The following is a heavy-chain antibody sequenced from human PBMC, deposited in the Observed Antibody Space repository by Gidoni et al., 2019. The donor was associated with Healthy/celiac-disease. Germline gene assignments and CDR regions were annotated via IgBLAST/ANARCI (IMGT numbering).Heavy chain of an antibody. CDR1: GFTFRGSA. CDR3: TRQDIVVGTEMDV. V-gene: IGHV3-73*01. J-gene: IGHJ6*02. Sequence: EVQLVESGGGLVQPGGSLKLSCAASGFTFRGSAMHWVRQASGKGLEWVGRIRSKANSYATAYAASVKGRFTISRDDSKNTAYLQMNSLKTEDTAVYYCTRQDIVVGTEMDVWGQGTTVTVSS. CDR2: IRSKANSYAT. D-gene: IGHD2-15*01.